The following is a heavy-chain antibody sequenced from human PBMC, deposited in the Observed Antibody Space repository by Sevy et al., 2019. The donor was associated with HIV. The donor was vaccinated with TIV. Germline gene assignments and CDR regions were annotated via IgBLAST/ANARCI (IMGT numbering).Heavy chain of an antibody. CDR2: IYYNGST. D-gene: IGHD2-21*01. Sequence: SETLSLTCTVSGGSISSYYWNWIRQSPGKGLEWIGYIYYNGSTNYNPSLKSRVTISIDTSKNQFSLNLTSVRAADTAVYFCARGLYCGAESPPFDIWGQGTMVTVSS. CDR1: GGSISSYY. CDR3: ARGLYCGAESPPFDI. J-gene: IGHJ3*02. V-gene: IGHV4-59*01.